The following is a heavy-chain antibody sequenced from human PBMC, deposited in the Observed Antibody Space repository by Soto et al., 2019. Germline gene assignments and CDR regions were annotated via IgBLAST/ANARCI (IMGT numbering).Heavy chain of an antibody. Sequence: PSETLSLTCTVSGGSISSGDYYWSWIRQPPGKGLEWIGYIYYSGSTYYNPSLKSRVTISVDTSKNQFSLKLSSVTAADTAVYYCARAGDIVVVPAQFDYGMDVWGQGTTVTVSS. D-gene: IGHD2-2*01. CDR1: GGSISSGDYY. J-gene: IGHJ6*02. CDR2: IYYSGST. V-gene: IGHV4-30-4*01. CDR3: ARAGDIVVVPAQFDYGMDV.